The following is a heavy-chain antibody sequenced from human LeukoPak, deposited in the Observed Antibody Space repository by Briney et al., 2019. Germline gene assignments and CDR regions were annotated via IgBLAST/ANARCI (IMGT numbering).Heavy chain of an antibody. Sequence: PGGSLRLSCAASGFSLSDYGMHWVRQAPGKGLEWVSSISSSSAYIYYADSVKGRFTISRDNAKNSLYLQMNSLRAEDTAVYYCARAGYCSGGSCYRFDYWGQGTLVTVSS. CDR2: ISSSSAYI. CDR1: GFSLSDYG. V-gene: IGHV3-21*01. CDR3: ARAGYCSGGSCYRFDY. D-gene: IGHD2-15*01. J-gene: IGHJ4*02.